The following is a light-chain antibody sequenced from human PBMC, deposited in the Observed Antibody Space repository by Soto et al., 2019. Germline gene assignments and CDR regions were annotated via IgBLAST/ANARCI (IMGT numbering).Light chain of an antibody. V-gene: IGKV3-20*01. J-gene: IGKJ1*01. CDR3: QQYSASPRT. Sequence: EIVLTQSPGTLSLSPGERATLSCRASQSVSSSYLAWYQQKPGQAPRLLIYGASSRATGIPDRFSASGTGTDFTLTISRLEPEDFAVYYCQQYSASPRTFGQGGKADIK. CDR1: QSVSSSY. CDR2: GAS.